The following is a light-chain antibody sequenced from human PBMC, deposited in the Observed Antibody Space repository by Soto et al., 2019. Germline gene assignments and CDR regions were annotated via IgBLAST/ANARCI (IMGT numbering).Light chain of an antibody. CDR2: RNN. V-gene: IGLV1-47*01. Sequence: VLTQPPSASGTPGQRVTISCSGSSSNIGSNYVYWYQQLPGTAPKLLIYRNNQRPAGVPDRFSGSKSGTSASLAISGLRSEDEADYHCAVWDDSLSGYVFGTGTKSPS. CDR1: SSNIGSNY. J-gene: IGLJ1*01. CDR3: AVWDDSLSGYV.